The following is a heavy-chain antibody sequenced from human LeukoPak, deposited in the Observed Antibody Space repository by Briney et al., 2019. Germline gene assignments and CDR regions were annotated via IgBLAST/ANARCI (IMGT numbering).Heavy chain of an antibody. Sequence: TGGSLRLSCAASGFTFSSYWMHWVRQAPGKGLVWVSRINSDGSSTSYADSVKGRFTISRDNSKNTLFLQMNSLRDDDTAVYFCLKDASLIAVAGNYFADWAREPWSPSPQ. CDR3: LKDASLIAVAGNYFAD. V-gene: IGHV3-74*01. D-gene: IGHD6-19*01. CDR2: INSDGSST. CDR1: GFTFSSYW. J-gene: IGHJ4*02.